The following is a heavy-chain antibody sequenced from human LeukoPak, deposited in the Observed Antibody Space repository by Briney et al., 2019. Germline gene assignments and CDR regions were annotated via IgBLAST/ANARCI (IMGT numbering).Heavy chain of an antibody. V-gene: IGHV3-48*01. J-gene: IGHJ4*02. CDR2: ISSSSSTI. D-gene: IGHD3-22*01. Sequence: GGSLRLSCAASGFTFSSYSMNWVRQAPGKGLEWVSFISSSSSTIYYADSVKGRFTISRDNAKNSLYLQMNSLRAEDTAVYYCARGGGYYDSSGYYPHWGQGTLVTVSS. CDR1: GFTFSSYS. CDR3: ARGGGYYDSSGYYPH.